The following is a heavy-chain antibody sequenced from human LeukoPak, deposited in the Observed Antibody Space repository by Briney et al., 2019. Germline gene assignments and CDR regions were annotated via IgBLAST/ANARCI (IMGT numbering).Heavy chain of an antibody. J-gene: IGHJ4*02. D-gene: IGHD3-16*01. CDR2: IYHSGST. Sequence: PSETLSLTCAVSGGSISSGGYSWSWIRQPPGRGLEWIGYIYHSGSTYYNPSLKSRVAISVDRSKNQFSLKLSSVTAADTAVYYCARGRSRKFDYWGQGTLVTVSS. CDR1: GGSISSGGYS. CDR3: ARGRSRKFDY. V-gene: IGHV4-30-2*01.